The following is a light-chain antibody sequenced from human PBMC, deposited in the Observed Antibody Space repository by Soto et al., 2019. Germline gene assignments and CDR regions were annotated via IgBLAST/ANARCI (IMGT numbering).Light chain of an antibody. CDR3: SSYSISTTHVV. J-gene: IGLJ2*01. CDR2: DVT. CDR1: SSDVGDFNY. V-gene: IGLV2-14*03. Sequence: QSALTQPASVSGSPGRSVTISCTGTSSDVGDFNYVSWYQHLPGRAPKLIIYDVTNRPSGISYRFSASKSGRTASLTISGLQAEDEADYYCSSYSISTTHVVFGGGTQLTVL.